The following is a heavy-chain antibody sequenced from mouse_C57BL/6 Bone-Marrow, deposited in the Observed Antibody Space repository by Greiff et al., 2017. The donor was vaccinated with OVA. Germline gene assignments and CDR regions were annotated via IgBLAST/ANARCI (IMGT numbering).Heavy chain of an antibody. Sequence: QLQQPGAELVRPGSSVKLSCKASGYTFTSYWMDWVKQRPGQGLEWIGNIYPSDSETHYNQKFKDKATLTVDKSSSTAYMQLSSLTSEDSAVYYCALYDYDGYYFDYWGQGTTLTVSS. D-gene: IGHD2-4*01. J-gene: IGHJ2*01. CDR2: IYPSDSET. CDR3: ALYDYDGYYFDY. V-gene: IGHV1-61*01. CDR1: GYTFTSYW.